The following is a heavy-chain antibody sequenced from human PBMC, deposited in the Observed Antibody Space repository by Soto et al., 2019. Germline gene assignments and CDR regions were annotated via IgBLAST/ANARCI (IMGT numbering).Heavy chain of an antibody. D-gene: IGHD3-16*01. CDR3: ARGLDTNVLRHFDS. CDR1: GGFLSRGGFY. V-gene: IGHV4-31*11. J-gene: IGHJ4*02. Sequence: SETLSLTCAVSGGFLSRGGFYWNWIRQHPGKDLEWIGFINFSGDTFYNPSLRSRVIISVDTSKNHFSLNLSSVTAADTAVYYCARGLDTNVLRHFDSWGPGALVTVSS. CDR2: INFSGDT.